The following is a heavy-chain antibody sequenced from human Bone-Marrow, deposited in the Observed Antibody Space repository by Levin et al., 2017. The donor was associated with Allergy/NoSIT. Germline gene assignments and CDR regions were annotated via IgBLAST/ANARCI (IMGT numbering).Heavy chain of an antibody. CDR1: GFTFSNAW. D-gene: IGHD3-10*01. Sequence: SCAASGFTFSNAWMSWVRQAPGKGLEWVGRIKSKTDGGTTDYAAPVKGRFTISRDDSKNTLYLQMNSLKTEDTAVYYCTTLTENGSGSYPLDYWGQGTLVTVSS. V-gene: IGHV3-15*01. CDR2: IKSKTDGGTT. CDR3: TTLTENGSGSYPLDY. J-gene: IGHJ4*02.